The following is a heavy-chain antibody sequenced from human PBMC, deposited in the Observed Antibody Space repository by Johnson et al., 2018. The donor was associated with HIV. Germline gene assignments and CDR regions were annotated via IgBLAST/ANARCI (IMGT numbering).Heavy chain of an antibody. J-gene: IGHJ3*02. CDR3: TTAGYTFSDAFDI. D-gene: IGHD2-2*02. V-gene: IGHV3-30*03. Sequence: QMQLVESGGGVVQPGRSLRLSCAASGFTFSSYGMHWVRQAPGKGLEWVAVISYDGSNKYYADSVKGRFTISRDNSKNTLYLEMNSLKTEDTATYYCTTAGYTFSDAFDIWGHGLMVTVSS. CDR2: ISYDGSNK. CDR1: GFTFSSYG.